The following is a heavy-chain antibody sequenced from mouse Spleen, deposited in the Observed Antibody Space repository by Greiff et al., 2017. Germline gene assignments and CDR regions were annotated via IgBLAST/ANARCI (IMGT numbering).Heavy chain of an antibody. CDR2: IYPSDSET. CDR1: GYTFPSYW. J-gene: IGHJ3*01. D-gene: IGHD2-10*02. V-gene: IGHV1-61*01. Sequence: QVQLKQPGAELVRPGSSVKLSCKASGYTFPSYWMDWVKQRPGQGLEWIGNIYPSDSETPYNQKFKDKATLTVDKSSSTAYMQLSSLTSEDSAVYYCARGGYGNYFAYWGQGTLVTVSA. CDR3: ARGGYGNYFAY.